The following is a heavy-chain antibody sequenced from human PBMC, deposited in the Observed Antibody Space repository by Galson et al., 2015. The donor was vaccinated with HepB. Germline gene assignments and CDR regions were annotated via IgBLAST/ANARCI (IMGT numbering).Heavy chain of an antibody. J-gene: IGHJ5*02. CDR3: ASRNWFDP. CDR2: ISYDGSNK. Sequence: SLRLSCAASGFTFSSYAMHWVRQAPGKGLEWVAVISYDGSNKYYADSVKGRFTISRDNSKNTLYLQMNSLRAEDTAVYYCASRNWFDPWGQGNMVTVSS. CDR1: GFTFSSYA. V-gene: IGHV3-30*04.